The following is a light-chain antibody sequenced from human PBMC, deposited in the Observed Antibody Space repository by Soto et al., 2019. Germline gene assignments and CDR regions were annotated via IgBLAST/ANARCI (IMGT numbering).Light chain of an antibody. CDR2: DDS. J-gene: IGKJ1*01. CDR1: QSISAW. Sequence: DIQMTQSPSTLSASVGDRVTITCRASQSISAWLAWYQQKPGKAPKLLIYDDSILETGVPSRFSGSGSGTEFTLTISSLQPDDFATYYCQQYSSHSPAFGQGTKVEIK. CDR3: QQYSSHSPA. V-gene: IGKV1-5*01.